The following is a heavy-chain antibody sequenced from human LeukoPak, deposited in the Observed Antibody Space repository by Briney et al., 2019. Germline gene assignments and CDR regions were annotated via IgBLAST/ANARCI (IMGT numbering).Heavy chain of an antibody. Sequence: GASVKVSCKASGGTFSSYAISWVRQAPGQGLEWMGGIIPIFGTANYAQKFQGRVTITADESTSTAYMELSSLRSEDTAVYYCASVPGLAASSFGVFDYWGQGTLVTVSS. V-gene: IGHV1-69*13. CDR1: GGTFSSYA. CDR3: ASVPGLAASSFGVFDY. D-gene: IGHD6-13*01. CDR2: IIPIFGTA. J-gene: IGHJ4*02.